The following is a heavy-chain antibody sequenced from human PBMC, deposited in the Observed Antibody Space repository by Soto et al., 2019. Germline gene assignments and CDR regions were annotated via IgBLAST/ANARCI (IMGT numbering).Heavy chain of an antibody. CDR3: ARGTPITYWYFDL. V-gene: IGHV1-2*04. CDR2: INPNSGGT. Sequence: QVQLVQSGAEVKKPGASVKVSCKASGYTFTGYYMHWVRQAPGQGLEWMGWINPNSGGTNYAQKFQGWVTMTRDTAISTAYMELSRLRSDDTAVYDCARGTPITYWYFDLWGRGTLVTVSS. D-gene: IGHD5-12*01. J-gene: IGHJ2*01. CDR1: GYTFTGYY.